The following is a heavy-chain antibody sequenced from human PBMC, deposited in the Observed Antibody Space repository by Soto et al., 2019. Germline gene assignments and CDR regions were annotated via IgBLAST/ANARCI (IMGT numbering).Heavy chain of an antibody. CDR3: CMVRGAHWFDP. J-gene: IGHJ5*02. D-gene: IGHD3-10*01. Sequence: QVQLQESGPGLVKPSQTLSLTCTVSGGSISSGGYYWSWIRKHPGKGLEWIGYIYYSGSTYHNPSLKSRVTISVDTSKTQFSLKLSSVTAADTAVYYCCMVRGAHWFDPWGQGTLVTVSS. CDR2: IYYSGST. CDR1: GGSISSGGYY. V-gene: IGHV4-31*03.